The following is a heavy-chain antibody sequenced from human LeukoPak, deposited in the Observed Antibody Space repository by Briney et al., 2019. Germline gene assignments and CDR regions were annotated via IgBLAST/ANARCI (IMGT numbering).Heavy chain of an antibody. D-gene: IGHD3-3*01. J-gene: IGHJ5*02. CDR2: FSGSGGNT. Sequence: GGSLRLSCAASGFTFSSYAMSWVRQAPGKGLEWVSGFSGSGGNTYYADSVKGRFAISRDSSNNTLNLRMNSLRAEDAAVYYWAKGQSYDLWSGYVAFDPWGQGTLVTVSS. CDR1: GFTFSSYA. CDR3: AKGQSYDLWSGYVAFDP. V-gene: IGHV3-23*01.